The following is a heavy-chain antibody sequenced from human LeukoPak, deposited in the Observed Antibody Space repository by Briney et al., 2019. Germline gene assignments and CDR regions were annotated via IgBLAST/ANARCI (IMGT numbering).Heavy chain of an antibody. CDR2: IYYSGST. V-gene: IGHV4-59*08. CDR1: GGSISDYY. D-gene: IGHD1-26*01. J-gene: IGHJ4*02. Sequence: SETLSLTCTVSGGSISDYYWSWIRQPPGKGLEWIGYIYYSGSTNYNPSLKSRVTISVDTSKNQFSLKLSSVTAADTAVYYCARGDSGSYNYWGQGTLVTVSS. CDR3: ARGDSGSYNY.